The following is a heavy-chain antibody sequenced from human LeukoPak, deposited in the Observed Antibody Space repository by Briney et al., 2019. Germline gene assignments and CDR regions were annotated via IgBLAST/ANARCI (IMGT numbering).Heavy chain of an antibody. CDR1: GFTFDDYA. J-gene: IGHJ6*03. V-gene: IGHV3-9*01. Sequence: GGSLRLSCAASGFTFDDYAMHWVRQAPGKGLEWVSGISWNSGSIGYADSVKGRFTISRDNAKNSLYLQMNSLRAEDTAVYYCAKGPQGARIYYYYMDVWGKGTTVTVSS. D-gene: IGHD1-14*01. CDR2: ISWNSGSI. CDR3: AKGPQGARIYYYYMDV.